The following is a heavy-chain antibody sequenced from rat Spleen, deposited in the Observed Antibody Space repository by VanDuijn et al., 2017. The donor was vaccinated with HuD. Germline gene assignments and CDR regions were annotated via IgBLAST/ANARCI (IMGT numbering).Heavy chain of an antibody. V-gene: IGHV5-7*01. Sequence: EVQLVESGGGLVQPGRSMKLSCITSGFTFNYYWMTWIRQAPGKGLEWVAIIIYDGSGTFYRDSVKGRFTISRDNAKNTLSLQMDSLRTEDTATYYCATPTPGIPFAYWGQGTLVTVSS. CDR3: ATPTPGIPFAY. CDR2: IIYDGSGT. J-gene: IGHJ3*01. CDR1: GFTFNYYW. D-gene: IGHD1-4*01.